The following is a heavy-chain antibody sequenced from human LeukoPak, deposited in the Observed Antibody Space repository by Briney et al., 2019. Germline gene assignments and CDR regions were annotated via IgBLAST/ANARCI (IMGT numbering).Heavy chain of an antibody. J-gene: IGHJ4*02. D-gene: IGHD2-2*02. V-gene: IGHV1-18*01. CDR3: ARAKACSSTRCYTDYFDY. CDR2: ISAYNGNT. CDR1: GYTFTSYG. Sequence: ASVKVSCKASGYTFTSYGISWVRQAPGQGLEWMGWISAYNGNTNYAQKLQGRVTMTTDTSTSTAYMELRSLRSDDTAVYYCARAKACSSTRCYTDYFDYWGQGTLVTVSS.